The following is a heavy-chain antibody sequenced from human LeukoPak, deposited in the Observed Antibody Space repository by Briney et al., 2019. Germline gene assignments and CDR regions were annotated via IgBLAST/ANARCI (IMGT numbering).Heavy chain of an antibody. CDR2: IIPIFGIA. Sequence: ASVKVSCKASGGTFSSYAISWVRQAPGQGLEWMGRIIPIFGIANYAQKFQGRVTITADKSTSTAYMELSSLRSEDTAVYYCARGPSGGCSGGSCFASYFDYWGQGTLVTVSS. V-gene: IGHV1-69*04. D-gene: IGHD2-15*01. J-gene: IGHJ4*02. CDR1: GGTFSSYA. CDR3: ARGPSGGCSGGSCFASYFDY.